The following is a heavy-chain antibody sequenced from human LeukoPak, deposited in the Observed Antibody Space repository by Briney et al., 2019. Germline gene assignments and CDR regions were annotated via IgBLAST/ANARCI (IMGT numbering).Heavy chain of an antibody. CDR2: ISWNSGSI. Sequence: SLRLSCATSGFTFDDYAMHWVRQAPGKGLEWVSGISWNSGSIGYADSVKGRFTISRDNSKNTLYLQMNSLRAEDTAVYYCAREPGNEWLVHAYYYYYMDVWGKGTTVTVSS. CDR1: GFTFDDYA. CDR3: AREPGNEWLVHAYYYYYMDV. D-gene: IGHD3-3*01. V-gene: IGHV3-9*01. J-gene: IGHJ6*03.